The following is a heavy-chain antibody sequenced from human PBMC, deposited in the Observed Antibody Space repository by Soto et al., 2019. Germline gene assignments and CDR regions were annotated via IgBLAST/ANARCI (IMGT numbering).Heavy chain of an antibody. D-gene: IGHD6-13*01. CDR3: ARVMKGAAAGPSWFDP. Sequence: GASVKVSCKASGYTFTSYDINWVRQATGQGLEWMGWMNPNSGNTGYAQKFQGRVTMTRNTSISTAYMELSSLRSEDTAVYYCARVMKGAAAGPSWFDPWGQGTLVTV. J-gene: IGHJ5*02. CDR1: GYTFTSYD. CDR2: MNPNSGNT. V-gene: IGHV1-8*01.